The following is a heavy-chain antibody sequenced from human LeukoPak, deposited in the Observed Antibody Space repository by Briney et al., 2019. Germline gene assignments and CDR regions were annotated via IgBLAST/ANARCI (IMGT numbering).Heavy chain of an antibody. J-gene: IGHJ4*02. Sequence: PGGSLRLSCAASGFTFSSHRMSWVRQAPGKGLEWVANIKEDGSETYYADSVMGRFTISRDNAENSLFLQMTSLRGEDTAVYFCARRTTIFPRRYFFDYWGQGTLVTVSS. CDR3: ARRTTIFPRRYFFDY. CDR1: GFTFSSHR. V-gene: IGHV3-7*01. CDR2: IKEDGSET. D-gene: IGHD3-3*01.